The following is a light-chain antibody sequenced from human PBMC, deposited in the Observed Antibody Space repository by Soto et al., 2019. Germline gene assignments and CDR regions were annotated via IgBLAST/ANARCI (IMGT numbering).Light chain of an antibody. CDR2: KAS. J-gene: IGKJ1*01. CDR3: QQYNSYSWT. Sequence: DTQLTQSPSTLSASVGDRVTVTCRASQGINTWLAWYQQKPGKAPKLLIYKASSLESGVPSRFSGSGSGTEFTLTISSLQPDDFATYYCQQYNSYSWTFGQGTKVDI. CDR1: QGINTW. V-gene: IGKV1-5*03.